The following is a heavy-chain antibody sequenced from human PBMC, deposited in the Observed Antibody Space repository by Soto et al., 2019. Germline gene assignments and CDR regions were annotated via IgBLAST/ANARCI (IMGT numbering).Heavy chain of an antibody. D-gene: IGHD2-2*02. CDR3: ASLPRGYCTSTTCHTAFDY. CDR1: GYIFGNYW. J-gene: IGHJ4*02. V-gene: IGHV5-51*01. CDR2: IYAGDSDS. Sequence: GESLKISCKSSGYIFGNYWIGWVRQMPGKGLEWVGIIYAGDSDSKYSPSFQGHVTMSADKSISTAYLQWSSLEASDTAMYYCASLPRGYCTSTTCHTAFDYWGQGTLVTVSS.